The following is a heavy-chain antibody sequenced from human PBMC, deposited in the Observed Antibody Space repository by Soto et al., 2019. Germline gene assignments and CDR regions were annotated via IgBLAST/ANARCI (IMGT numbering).Heavy chain of an antibody. Sequence: ASVKVSCKASGYTFTSYGISWVRQAPGQGLEWMGWISAYNGNTNYAQKLQGRVTMTTDTSTSTAYMELRSLRSDDTAVYYCARELFSSGWPYDAFDIWGQGTMVTVSS. CDR3: ARELFSSGWPYDAFDI. J-gene: IGHJ3*02. CDR2: ISAYNGNT. D-gene: IGHD6-19*01. CDR1: GYTFTSYG. V-gene: IGHV1-18*01.